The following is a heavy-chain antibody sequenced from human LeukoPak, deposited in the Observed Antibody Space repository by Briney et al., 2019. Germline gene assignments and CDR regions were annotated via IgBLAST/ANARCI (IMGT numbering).Heavy chain of an antibody. CDR1: GFTFTNYA. CDR2: ISGSAENT. V-gene: IGHV3-23*01. CDR3: ARGRWGASDI. D-gene: IGHD1-26*01. J-gene: IGHJ3*02. Sequence: PGGSLRLSCATSGFTFTNYAMTWVRQAPGKGLEWVSTISGSAENTYYADSVKGRFTISRDNSKNTLYLQMNSLRAEDTAVYYCARGRWGASDIWGQGTMVTVSS.